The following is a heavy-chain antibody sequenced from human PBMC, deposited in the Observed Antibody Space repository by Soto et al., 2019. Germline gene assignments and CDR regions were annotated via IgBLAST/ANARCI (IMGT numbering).Heavy chain of an antibody. CDR3: ARGNGYCSGGSCYQYNWFDP. CDR2: INSDGSST. CDR1: GFTFSSYW. V-gene: IGHV3-74*01. Sequence: GGSLRLSCAASGFTFSSYWMHWVRQAPGKGLVWVSRINSDGSSTSYADSVKGRFTISRENAKNTLYLQMNSLRAEDTAVYYCARGNGYCSGGSCYQYNWFDPWGQGTLVTVSS. D-gene: IGHD2-15*01. J-gene: IGHJ5*02.